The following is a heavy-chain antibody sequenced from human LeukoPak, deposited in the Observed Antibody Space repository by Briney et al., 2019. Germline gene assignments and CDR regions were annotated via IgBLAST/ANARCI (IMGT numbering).Heavy chain of an antibody. D-gene: IGHD3-9*01. Sequence: GGTLRLSCAASGFTFSSYGMSWVRQAPGKGLEWVSAISGSGGSTYYADSVKGRFTISRDNSKNTLYLQMNSLRAEDTAVYYCAKDPSFRPGYSFDYWGQGTLVTVSS. V-gene: IGHV3-23*01. CDR3: AKDPSFRPGYSFDY. J-gene: IGHJ4*02. CDR1: GFTFSSYG. CDR2: ISGSGGST.